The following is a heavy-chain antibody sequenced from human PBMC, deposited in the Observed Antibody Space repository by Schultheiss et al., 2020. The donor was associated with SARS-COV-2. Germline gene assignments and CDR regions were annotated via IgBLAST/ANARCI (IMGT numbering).Heavy chain of an antibody. V-gene: IGHV5-51*01. CDR3: AREMTRLTEWFDT. CDR2: IYPGDSDT. J-gene: IGHJ5*02. D-gene: IGHD4-17*01. CDR1: GFTTEW. Sequence: GGSLRLSCKGSGFTTEWIAWVRQKPGKGLEWMGIIYPGDSDTRYSPSFQGQVTISADKSISTAYLRWSSLKASDTAMYYCAREMTRLTEWFDTWGQGTLVTVSS.